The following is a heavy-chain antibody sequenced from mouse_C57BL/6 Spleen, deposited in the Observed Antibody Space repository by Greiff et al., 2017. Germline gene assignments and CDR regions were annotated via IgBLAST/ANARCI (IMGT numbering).Heavy chain of an antibody. Sequence: QVQLQQPGAELVKPGASVKLSCKASGYTFTSYWMPWVKQRPGQGLEWIGMIDPNSGSTNYNEKFKSKATLTVDKSSSTAYMQLSSLTSEDSAVYYCAREVYYGSSPPMGDWGQGTSVTVST. J-gene: IGHJ4*01. D-gene: IGHD1-1*01. CDR3: AREVYYGSSPPMGD. CDR2: IDPNSGST. CDR1: GYTFTSYW. V-gene: IGHV1-64*01.